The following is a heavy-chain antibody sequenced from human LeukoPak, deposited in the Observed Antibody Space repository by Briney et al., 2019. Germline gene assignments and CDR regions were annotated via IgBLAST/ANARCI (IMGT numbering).Heavy chain of an antibody. CDR2: INHSGST. Sequence: PSETLSLTCAVYGGSFSGYYWSWIRQPPGKGLEWIGEINHSGSTNYNPSLKSRVTISVDTSKNQFSLKLSSVTAADTAVYYCASVPTESIAARMGYWGQGTLVTVSS. D-gene: IGHD6-6*01. CDR1: GGSFSGYY. V-gene: IGHV4-34*01. CDR3: ASVPTESIAARMGY. J-gene: IGHJ4*02.